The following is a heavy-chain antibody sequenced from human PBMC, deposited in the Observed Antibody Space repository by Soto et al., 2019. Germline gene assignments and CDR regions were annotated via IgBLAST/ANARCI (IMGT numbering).Heavy chain of an antibody. J-gene: IGHJ4*02. D-gene: IGHD3-22*01. CDR3: AKAGPSYDSSGYYVDY. CDR2: IYYSGST. Sequence: QVQLQESGPGLVKPSQTLSLTCTVSGGSISSGDYYWSWIRQPPGKGLEWIGYIYYSGSTYYNPSLKSRVTISVDTSKNQFSRKLSSVTAADTAVYYCAKAGPSYDSSGYYVDYWGQGTLVTVSS. V-gene: IGHV4-30-4*01. CDR1: GGSISSGDYY.